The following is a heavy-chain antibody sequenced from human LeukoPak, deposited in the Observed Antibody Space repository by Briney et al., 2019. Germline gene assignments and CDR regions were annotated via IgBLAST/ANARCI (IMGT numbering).Heavy chain of an antibody. CDR3: ARRSGYEYHVDY. CDR2: IYYSGST. Sequence: SQTLSLTCTVSGGSISSHYWSWIRQPPGKGLEWIGYIYYSGSTNYNPSLKSRVTISVDTSKNQFSLKLSSVTAADTAVYYCARRSGYEYHVDYWGQGTLVTVSS. D-gene: IGHD5-12*01. J-gene: IGHJ4*02. V-gene: IGHV4-59*11. CDR1: GGSISSHY.